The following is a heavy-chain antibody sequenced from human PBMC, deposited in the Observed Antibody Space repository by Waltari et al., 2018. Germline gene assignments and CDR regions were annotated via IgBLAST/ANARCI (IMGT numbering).Heavy chain of an antibody. Sequence: QVQLVQSGAEGKKPGGSVKVSCKAPGYPFPSYAMHWVRQAPGQRPEGMGRNNAGNGNTKYSQKFQGRVTITRDTSASTAYMELSSLRSEDTAVYYCARGRTTVTTFDYWGQGTLVTVSS. V-gene: IGHV1-3*01. D-gene: IGHD4-17*01. CDR1: GYPFPSYA. J-gene: IGHJ4*02. CDR3: ARGRTTVTTFDY. CDR2: NNAGNGNT.